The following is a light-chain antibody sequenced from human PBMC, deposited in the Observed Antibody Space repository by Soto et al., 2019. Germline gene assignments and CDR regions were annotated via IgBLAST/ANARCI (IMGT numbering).Light chain of an antibody. CDR2: AAS. V-gene: IGKV1-39*01. CDR3: QQNYDTLPIT. J-gene: IGKJ5*01. CDR1: QSISSY. Sequence: DIQMTQSPSSLSASVGDRVTITCRASQSISSYLNWYHQKPGKAPKLLIYAASSLQSGVPSRFSGSGSGTDFTLTISSLHLEDFATYYCQQNYDTLPITFGQGTRLEIK.